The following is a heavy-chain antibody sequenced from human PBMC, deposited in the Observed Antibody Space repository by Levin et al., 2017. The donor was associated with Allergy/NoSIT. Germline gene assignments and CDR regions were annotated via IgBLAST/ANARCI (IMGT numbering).Heavy chain of an antibody. CDR1: GFTFSSYG. CDR3: ARDGGSGSYYPFPTNRFDP. D-gene: IGHD3-10*01. CDR2: IWYDGSNK. Sequence: PGGSLRLSCAASGFTFSSYGMHWVRQAPGKGLEWVAVIWYDGSNKYYADSVKGRFTISRDNSKNTLYLQMNSLRAEDTAVYYCARDGGSGSYYPFPTNRFDPWGQGTLVTVSS. V-gene: IGHV3-33*01. J-gene: IGHJ5*02.